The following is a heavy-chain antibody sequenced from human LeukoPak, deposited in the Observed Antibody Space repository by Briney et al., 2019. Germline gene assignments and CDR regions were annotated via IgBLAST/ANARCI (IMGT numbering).Heavy chain of an antibody. CDR2: IGTAGDT. J-gene: IGHJ4*02. V-gene: IGHV3-13*01. CDR3: ARGGLDYYGSGTSAFDY. Sequence: PGGSLRLSCAASGFTFSSYDMHWVRQATGKGLEWVSAIGTAGDTYYPGSVKGRFTISRENAKNSLYLQMNSLRAGDTAVYYCARGGLDYYGSGTSAFDYWGQGTLVTVSS. CDR1: GFTFSSYD. D-gene: IGHD3-10*01.